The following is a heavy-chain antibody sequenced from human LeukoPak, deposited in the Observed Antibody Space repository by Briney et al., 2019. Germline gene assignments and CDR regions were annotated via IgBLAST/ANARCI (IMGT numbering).Heavy chain of an antibody. Sequence: GGSLRLSCAASGFTFSSYWMHWVRQAPGKGLVWVSRINSDESSTSYADSVKGRFTISRDNAKNTLYPQMNSLRAEDTAVYYCARAGYCGGDCYFWASSYYYYMDVWGKGTTVTVSS. J-gene: IGHJ6*03. CDR2: INSDESST. V-gene: IGHV3-74*01. CDR3: ARAGYCGGDCYFWASSYYYYMDV. CDR1: GFTFSSYW. D-gene: IGHD2-21*02.